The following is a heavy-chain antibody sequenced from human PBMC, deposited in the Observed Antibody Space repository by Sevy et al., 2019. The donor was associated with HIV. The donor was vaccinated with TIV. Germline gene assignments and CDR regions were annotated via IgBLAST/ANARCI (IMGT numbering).Heavy chain of an antibody. V-gene: IGHV4-59*13. CDR1: GGSISSYY. Sequence: SETLSLTCTVSGGSISSYYWSWIRQPPGKGLEWIGYIYYSGSTNYNPSLKSRVTISVDTSKNQFSLKLSSVTAADTAVYYCARGLRFLGAIDYWGQGTLVTVSS. CDR3: ARGLRFLGAIDY. D-gene: IGHD3-3*01. J-gene: IGHJ4*02. CDR2: IYYSGST.